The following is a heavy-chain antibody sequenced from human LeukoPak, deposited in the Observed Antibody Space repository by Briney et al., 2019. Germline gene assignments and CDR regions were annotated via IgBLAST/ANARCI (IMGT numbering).Heavy chain of an antibody. Sequence: GGSLRLSCAASGFTVSSNYMTWVRQAPGKGLEWVLVIYSGGGTLYADSVKGRFTISRDSSKNTLYLQMNSLRAEDTAVYYCAKSGLNRFDYWGQGTLVTVSS. CDR1: GFTVSSNY. CDR2: IYSGGGT. CDR3: AKSGLNRFDY. J-gene: IGHJ4*02. D-gene: IGHD2-15*01. V-gene: IGHV3-53*01.